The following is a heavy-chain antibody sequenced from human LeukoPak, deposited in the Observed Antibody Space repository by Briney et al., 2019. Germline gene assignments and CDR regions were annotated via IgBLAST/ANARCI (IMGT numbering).Heavy chain of an antibody. CDR3: ARWDYYDSTGYYDSSDAFDI. Sequence: PGGSVRLSCAASGLSVSSNYMSWVRQAPGKGLEWVSVIYGGGSTFHADSVKGRFIISRHNSKNTLYLQMNSLRDEDTAVYFCARWDYYDSTGYYDSSDAFDIWGQGTMVTVSS. CDR2: IYGGGST. CDR1: GLSVSSNY. D-gene: IGHD3-22*01. J-gene: IGHJ3*02. V-gene: IGHV3-53*04.